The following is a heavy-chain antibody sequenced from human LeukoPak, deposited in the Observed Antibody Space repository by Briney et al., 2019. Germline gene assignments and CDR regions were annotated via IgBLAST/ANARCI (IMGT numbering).Heavy chain of an antibody. D-gene: IGHD3-22*01. CDR3: ARTSGPYDSSGYYFYYYYGMDV. V-gene: IGHV4-34*01. J-gene: IGHJ6*02. CDR1: GGSFSGYY. CDR2: INHSGST. Sequence: PSETLSLTCAVYGGSFSGYYWSWIRQPPGKGLEWIGEINHSGSTNYNPSLKSRVTISVDTSKNQFSLKLSSVTAADTAVYYCARTSGPYDSSGYYFYYYYGMDVWGQGTTVTVSS.